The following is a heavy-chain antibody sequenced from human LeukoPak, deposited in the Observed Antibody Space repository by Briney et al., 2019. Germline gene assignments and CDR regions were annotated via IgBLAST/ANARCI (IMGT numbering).Heavy chain of an antibody. J-gene: IGHJ6*02. Sequence: PSETLSLTCAAYGGSFSGYYWSWIRQPPGKGLEWIGEINHSGSTNYNPSLKSRVTISVDTSKNQFSLKLSSVTAADTAVYYCARQGSSSWYYYYGMDVWGQGTTVTVSS. CDR1: GGSFSGYY. D-gene: IGHD6-13*01. CDR2: INHSGST. V-gene: IGHV4-34*01. CDR3: ARQGSSSWYYYYGMDV.